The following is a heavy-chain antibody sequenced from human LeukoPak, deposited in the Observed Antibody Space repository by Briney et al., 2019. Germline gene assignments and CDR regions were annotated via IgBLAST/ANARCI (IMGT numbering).Heavy chain of an antibody. CDR1: GFTVSSNY. J-gene: IGHJ4*02. V-gene: IGHV3-23*01. CDR2: ISGSGGST. Sequence: PGGSLRLSCAASGFTVSSNYMSWVRQAPGKGLEWVSAISGSGGSTYYADSVKGRFTISRDNSKNTLYLQMNSLRAEDTAVYYCAKDPSDDFDYWGQGTLVTASS. CDR3: AKDPSDDFDY.